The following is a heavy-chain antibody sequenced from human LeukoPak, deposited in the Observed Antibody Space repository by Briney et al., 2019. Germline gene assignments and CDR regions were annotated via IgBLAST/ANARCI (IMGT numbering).Heavy chain of an antibody. CDR1: GFTFSSYA. J-gene: IGHJ4*02. CDR3: ARTSVYDSPFDY. V-gene: IGHV3-30-3*01. D-gene: IGHD5/OR15-5a*01. Sequence: GMSLRLSCAASGFTFSSYAMHWVRQAPGKGLGWVAVISYDGSNKYYADSVKGRFTISRDNSKNTLYLQMNSLRAEDTAVYYCARTSVYDSPFDYWGQGTLVTVSS. CDR2: ISYDGSNK.